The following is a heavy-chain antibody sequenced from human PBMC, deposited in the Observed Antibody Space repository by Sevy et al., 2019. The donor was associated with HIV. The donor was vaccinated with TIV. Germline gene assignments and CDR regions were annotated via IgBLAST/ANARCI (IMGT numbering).Heavy chain of an antibody. D-gene: IGHD1-26*01. J-gene: IGHJ3*01. CDR2: ISYSGST. CDR1: GGSISSGGYF. Sequence: SETLSLTCTVSGGSISSGGYFWTWIRQHPRKGLEWIGSISYSGSTYYTPSLKSRVTISVDTSKNQFSLKLSSVTAADTAVYFCARATSLNAFDFWGQGTMVTVSS. V-gene: IGHV4-31*03. CDR3: ARATSLNAFDF.